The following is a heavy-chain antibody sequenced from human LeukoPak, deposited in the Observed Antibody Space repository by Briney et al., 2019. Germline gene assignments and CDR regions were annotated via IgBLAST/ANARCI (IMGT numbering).Heavy chain of an antibody. CDR2: MYYSGST. Sequence: KTSETLSLTCTVSGGSISSSSYYWGWIRQPPGNGLECIGSMYYSGSTYYNPPLKSRVTISVDTSKNQFSLNLRSVTAADTAVYYCVRLNGGYYEAIFDYWGQGTLVTVSS. J-gene: IGHJ4*02. V-gene: IGHV4-39*01. D-gene: IGHD3-22*01. CDR3: VRLNGGYYEAIFDY. CDR1: GGSISSSSYY.